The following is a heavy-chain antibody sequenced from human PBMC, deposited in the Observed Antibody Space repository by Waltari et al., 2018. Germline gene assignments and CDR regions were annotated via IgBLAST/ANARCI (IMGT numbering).Heavy chain of an antibody. CDR2: IYTSGST. J-gene: IGHJ5*02. Sequence: QVQLQESGPGLVKPSETLSLTCTVSGGSISRYYWSWIRQPAGKGLEWIGRIYTSGSTNYNPSLKSRVTMSVDTSKNQFSLKLSSVTAADTAVYYCARGDGYSSMYNWFDPWGQGTLVTVSS. V-gene: IGHV4-4*07. CDR3: ARGDGYSSMYNWFDP. CDR1: GGSISRYY. D-gene: IGHD5-18*01.